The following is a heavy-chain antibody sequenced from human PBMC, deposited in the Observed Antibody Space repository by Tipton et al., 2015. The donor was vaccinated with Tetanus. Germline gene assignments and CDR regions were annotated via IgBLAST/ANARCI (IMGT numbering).Heavy chain of an antibody. V-gene: IGHV4-34*01. CDR3: ASMTPVDWYFDL. CDR1: GGSSSSFY. Sequence: AVYGGSSSSFYWSWIRQPQGGGLEWIGEINQRGTSYNPSLKSRATISVDTSTNQFSLNLTSVTAADTAVYYCASMTPVDWYFDLWGRGTLVTVSS. D-gene: IGHD4-23*01. J-gene: IGHJ2*01. CDR2: INQRGT.